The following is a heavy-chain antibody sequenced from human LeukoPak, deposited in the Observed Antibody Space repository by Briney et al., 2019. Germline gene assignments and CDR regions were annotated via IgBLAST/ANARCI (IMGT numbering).Heavy chain of an antibody. CDR3: ARETAAAAIDY. CDR1: GFSFSTYA. D-gene: IGHD2-2*01. J-gene: IGHJ4*02. CDR2: ISDSGGST. V-gene: IGHV3-23*01. Sequence: GGSLRLSCAASGFSFSTYALSWVRQAPGTRLHWVSKISDSGGSTYYADSVKGRFTISRDNSRNTLYLQMNSLSVEDTAIYYCARETAAAAIDYWGQGNLVTVSS.